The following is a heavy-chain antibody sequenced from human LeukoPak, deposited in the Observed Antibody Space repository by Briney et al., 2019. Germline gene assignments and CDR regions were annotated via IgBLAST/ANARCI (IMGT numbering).Heavy chain of an antibody. V-gene: IGHV4-59*01. CDR1: GGSISSYY. J-gene: IGHJ6*03. D-gene: IGHD3-3*01. CDR3: ARENRALYDFWSGPYSYYYMDV. Sequence: PSETLSLTCTVSGGSISSYYWSWIRQPPGKGLEWIGYIYYTGSPNYNPSLKSRVTISVDSSKNQFSLKLSSVTAADTAVYYCARENRALYDFWSGPYSYYYMDVWGKGTTVTVSS. CDR2: IYYTGSP.